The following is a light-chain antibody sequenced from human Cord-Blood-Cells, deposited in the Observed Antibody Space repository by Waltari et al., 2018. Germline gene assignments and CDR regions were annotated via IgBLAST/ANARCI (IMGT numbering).Light chain of an antibody. J-gene: IGKJ3*01. CDR1: QSISSY. CDR3: QQSYSTPFT. CDR2: AVS. Sequence: DIQMTQSPSSLSASVGDGVTITCRASQSISSYLYWYQQKPGKAPKLLIYAVSSLHSGVPSRFSGSGSGTDFTLTISSLQPEDFAAYYCQQSYSTPFTFGPGTKVDIK. V-gene: IGKV1-39*01.